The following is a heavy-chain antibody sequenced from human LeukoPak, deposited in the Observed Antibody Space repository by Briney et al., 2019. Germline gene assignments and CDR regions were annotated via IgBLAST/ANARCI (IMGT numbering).Heavy chain of an antibody. D-gene: IGHD3-16*01. CDR3: ARGGGLDV. CDR1: GFTFSSYW. Sequence: GGSLRLSCAASGFTFSSYWMNWARQAPGKGLEWVASINHNGNVNYYVDSVKGRSTISRDDAKNSLYLQMSNLRAEDTAVYFCARGGGLDVWGQGATVTVSS. J-gene: IGHJ6*02. V-gene: IGHV3-7*03. CDR2: INHNGNVN.